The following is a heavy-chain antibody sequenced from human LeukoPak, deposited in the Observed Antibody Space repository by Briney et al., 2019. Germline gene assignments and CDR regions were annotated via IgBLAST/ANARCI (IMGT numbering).Heavy chain of an antibody. V-gene: IGHV4-39*01. J-gene: IGHJ4*02. CDR1: GGSINTRSYF. CDR2: MYYSGTT. Sequence: SETLSLTCSASGGSINTRSYFWGWIRQSPGKGLEWIASMYYSGTTYYNPSLKSRVTISVDTYKSQLSLKLSSVTAADTVVYYCARQRGSGWYHPHLFWGQGILVTVSS. D-gene: IGHD6-19*01. CDR3: ARQRGSGWYHPHLF.